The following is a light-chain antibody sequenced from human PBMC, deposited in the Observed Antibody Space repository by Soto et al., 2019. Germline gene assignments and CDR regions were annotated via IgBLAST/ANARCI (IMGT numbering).Light chain of an antibody. J-gene: IGKJ1*01. CDR3: QQYADSPT. Sequence: EIVKTQSPATLSVSPGERASLSCRASQSVRSNLAWYHQKPGQAPRLLIYGASTRATGIPARFSGSGSGTEFTLTISSLQSEDFAVYYCQQYADSPTFGQGTKVEIK. CDR2: GAS. CDR1: QSVRSN. V-gene: IGKV3D-15*01.